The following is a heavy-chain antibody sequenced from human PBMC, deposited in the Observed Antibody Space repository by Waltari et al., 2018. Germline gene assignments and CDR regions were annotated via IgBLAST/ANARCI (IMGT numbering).Heavy chain of an antibody. CDR1: GFTFSSYG. CDR2: IRYDGSNK. J-gene: IGHJ4*02. V-gene: IGHV3-30*02. CDR3: AKDLRKYSSSSSFDY. Sequence: QVQLVESGGGVVQPGGSLRLSCAASGFTFSSYGMPWVRQAPGKGLEWVAFIRYDGSNKYYADSVKGRFTISRDNSKNTLYLQMNSLRAEDTAVYYCAKDLRKYSSSSSFDYWGQGTLVTVSS. D-gene: IGHD6-6*01.